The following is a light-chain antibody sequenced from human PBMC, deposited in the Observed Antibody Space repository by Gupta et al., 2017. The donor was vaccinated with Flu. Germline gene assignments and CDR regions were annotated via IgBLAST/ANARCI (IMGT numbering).Light chain of an antibody. J-gene: IGKJ1*01. CDR2: GAS. Sequence: ERATLSCRASQSVSSYLAWYQQKPGQAPRLLIYGASTRATGIPARFSGSGSGTEFTLTISSLQSEDFAVYYCQQYNNWPPWTFGQGTKVEIK. CDR1: QSVSSY. CDR3: QQYNNWPPWT. V-gene: IGKV3-15*01.